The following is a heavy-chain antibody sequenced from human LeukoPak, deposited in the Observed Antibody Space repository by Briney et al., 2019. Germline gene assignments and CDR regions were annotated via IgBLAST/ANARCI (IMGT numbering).Heavy chain of an antibody. D-gene: IGHD1-26*01. Sequence: PSETLSLTCTVSGGSISSYYWSWIRQPAGKGLEWIGRIYTIGSTNYNPSLKSRVTMSVDTSKNQFSLKLSSVTAADTAVYYCAREWELLGAGWFDPWGQGTLVTVSS. J-gene: IGHJ5*02. CDR2: IYTIGST. CDR3: AREWELLGAGWFDP. CDR1: GGSISSYY. V-gene: IGHV4-4*07.